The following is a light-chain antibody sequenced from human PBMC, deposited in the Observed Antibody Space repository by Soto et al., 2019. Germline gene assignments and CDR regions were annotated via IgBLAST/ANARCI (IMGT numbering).Light chain of an antibody. CDR3: ATWDSSLSGGV. V-gene: IGLV1-51*02. Sequence: QSVLTQPPSVSAAPGQRVTISCSGSSSNIENNYVSWYQQLPGTAPNLLIYEDNKRPSGIPDRFSGSKSGTSATLGITGLETGDEADYYCATWDSSLSGGVFGTGTKLTVL. CDR2: EDN. J-gene: IGLJ1*01. CDR1: SSNIENNY.